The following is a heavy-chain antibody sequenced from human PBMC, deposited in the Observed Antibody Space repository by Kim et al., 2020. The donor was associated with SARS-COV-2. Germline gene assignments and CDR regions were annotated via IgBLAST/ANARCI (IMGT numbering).Heavy chain of an antibody. Sequence: SETLSLTCTVSGGSISSSSYYWGWIRQPPGKGLEWIGSIYYSGSTYYNPSLKSRVTISVDTSKNQFSLKLSSVTAADTAVYYCARGVVGAPAAFDIWGQGTMVTVSS. CDR2: IYYSGST. CDR3: ARGVVGAPAAFDI. D-gene: IGHD1-26*01. V-gene: IGHV4-39*07. CDR1: GGSISSSSYY. J-gene: IGHJ3*02.